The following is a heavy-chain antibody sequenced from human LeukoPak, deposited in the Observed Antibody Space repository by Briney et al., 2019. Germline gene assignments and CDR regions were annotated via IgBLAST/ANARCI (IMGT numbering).Heavy chain of an antibody. CDR3: ARVPQKVYGGNSAVSAAFDI. CDR1: GGTFSSYA. Sequence: ASVKVSCKASGGTFSSYAISWVRQAPGQGLEWMGRIIPILGMANYAQKFQGRVTITADKSTSTAYMELSSLRSEDTAVYYCARVPQKVYGGNSAVSAAFDIWGQGTMVTVSS. V-gene: IGHV1-69*04. J-gene: IGHJ3*02. CDR2: IIPILGMA. D-gene: IGHD4-23*01.